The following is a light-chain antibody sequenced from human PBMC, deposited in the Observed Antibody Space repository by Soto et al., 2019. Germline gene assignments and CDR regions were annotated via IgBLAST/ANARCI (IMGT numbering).Light chain of an antibody. CDR2: KAS. CDR3: QHYNSYSEA. J-gene: IGKJ1*01. CDR1: QTSSSW. Sequence: DIQMTQSPSTLSGSVGDRVTITCRVSQTSSSWLAWYQQKPGKAPKLLIYKASTLKSVVPSRFSGSGSGTEFTLTISSLQPDDFATYYCQHYNSYSEAFGQGTKVDIK. V-gene: IGKV1-5*03.